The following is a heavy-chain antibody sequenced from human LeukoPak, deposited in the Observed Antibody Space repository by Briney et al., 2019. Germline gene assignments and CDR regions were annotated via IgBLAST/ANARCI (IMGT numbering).Heavy chain of an antibody. CDR1: GYTFTGYY. J-gene: IGHJ4*02. D-gene: IGHD6-13*01. CDR3: ARDGGAAAGLDFDY. CDR2: INPNSGGT. V-gene: IGHV1-2*02. Sequence: ASVKVSCKASGYTFTGYYMHWIRQAPGQGLEWMGWINPNSGGTNYAQKFQGRVTMTRDTSISTAYMELSRLRSDDTAVYYCARDGGAAAGLDFDYWGQGTLVTVSS.